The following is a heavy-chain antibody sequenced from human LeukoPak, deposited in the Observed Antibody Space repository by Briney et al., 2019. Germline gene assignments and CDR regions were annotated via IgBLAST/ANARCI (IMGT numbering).Heavy chain of an antibody. D-gene: IGHD3-22*01. CDR3: ARVIDYYDSSGYPFDY. Sequence: AASVKVSCKASGYTFTGYYMHWVRQAPGQGLEWMGWINPNSGGTNYAQKFQGRVTMTRDTSISTAYMELSRLRSDDTAVYYCARVIDYYDSSGYPFDYWGQGTLVTVSS. J-gene: IGHJ4*02. CDR1: GYTFTGYY. V-gene: IGHV1-2*02. CDR2: INPNSGGT.